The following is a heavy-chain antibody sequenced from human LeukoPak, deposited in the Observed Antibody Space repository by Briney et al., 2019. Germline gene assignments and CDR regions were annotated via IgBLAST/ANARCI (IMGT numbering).Heavy chain of an antibody. CDR1: GYTFTSYY. J-gene: IGHJ4*02. CDR2: INPSGGST. D-gene: IGHD2-2*01. Sequence: ASVTVSFKASGYTFTSYYMHWVRQAPGQGLERMGIINPSGGSTSYAQKFQGRVTMTRDMSTSTVYMELSSLRSEDTAVYYCARSGNPAHIVVVPAAGPGDYWGQGTLVTVSS. CDR3: ARSGNPAHIVVVPAAGPGDY. V-gene: IGHV1-46*01.